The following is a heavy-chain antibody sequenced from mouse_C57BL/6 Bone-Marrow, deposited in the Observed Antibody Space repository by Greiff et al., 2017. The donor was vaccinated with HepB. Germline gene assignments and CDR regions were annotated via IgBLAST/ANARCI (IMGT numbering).Heavy chain of an antibody. J-gene: IGHJ1*03. CDR2: ISSGSSTI. V-gene: IGHV5-17*01. Sequence: EVQRVESGGGLVKPGGSLKLSCAASGFTFSDYGMHWVRQAPEKGLEWVAYISSGSSTIYYADTVKGRFTISRDNDKNTLFLQMTSLRSEDTAMYYCARGPYGSSYWYFDVWGTGTTVTVSA. D-gene: IGHD1-1*01. CDR3: ARGPYGSSYWYFDV. CDR1: GFTFSDYG.